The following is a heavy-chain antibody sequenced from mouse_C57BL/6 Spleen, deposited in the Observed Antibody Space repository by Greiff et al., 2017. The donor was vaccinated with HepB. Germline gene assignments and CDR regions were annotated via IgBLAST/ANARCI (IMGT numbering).Heavy chain of an antibody. V-gene: IGHV2-3*01. J-gene: IGHJ4*01. CDR2: IWGDGST. CDR3: AITAQARAMDY. CDR1: GFSLTSYG. Sequence: VQGVGSGPGLVAPSQSLSITCTVSGFSLTSYGVSWVRQPPGKGLEWLGVIWGDGSTNYHSALISRLSISKDNSKSQVFLKLNSLQTDDTATYYCAITAQARAMDYWGQGTSVTVSS. D-gene: IGHD3-2*02.